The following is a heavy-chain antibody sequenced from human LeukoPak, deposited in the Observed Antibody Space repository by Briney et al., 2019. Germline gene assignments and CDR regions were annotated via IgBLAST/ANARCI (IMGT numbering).Heavy chain of an antibody. CDR2: MSYDGSSK. Sequence: GGSLRLSCVASGFTFSIYAMHWVRQAPGKGLEWVALMSYDGSSKYYADSVKGRFTISRDNSKNTLYLQMNSLRAEDTAVYYCAREGRSYSYGYLGWFDPWGQGTLVTVSS. J-gene: IGHJ5*02. CDR1: GFTFSIYA. CDR3: AREGRSYSYGYLGWFDP. D-gene: IGHD5-18*01. V-gene: IGHV3-30-3*01.